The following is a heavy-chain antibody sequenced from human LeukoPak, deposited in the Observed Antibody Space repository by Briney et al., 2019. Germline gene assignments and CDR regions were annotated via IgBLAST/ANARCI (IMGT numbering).Heavy chain of an antibody. Sequence: ASVKVSCKASGYTFTSYDINWVRQATGQGLEWMGWMNPNSGNTGYAQKFQGRVTMTRNTSISTAYMELSSLRSEDTAVYYCATSPNFYGDCPLGYWGQGTLVTVSS. V-gene: IGHV1-8*01. CDR2: MNPNSGNT. CDR1: GYTFTSYD. D-gene: IGHD4-17*01. CDR3: ATSPNFYGDCPLGY. J-gene: IGHJ4*02.